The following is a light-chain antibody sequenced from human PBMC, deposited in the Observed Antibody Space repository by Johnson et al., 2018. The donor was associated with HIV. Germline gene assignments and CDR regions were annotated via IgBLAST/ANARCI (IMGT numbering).Light chain of an antibody. CDR3: GTWDSSLSAHYV. J-gene: IGLJ1*01. Sequence: QSVLTQPTSVSAAPGQKVTISCSGSSSNSGNNYVSWYQQLPGTAPKLLIYDNNKRPSGIPDRFSGSKSGTSATLGITGLQTGDEADYYCGTWDSSLSAHYVFGTGTKVTVL. CDR1: SSNSGNNY. V-gene: IGLV1-51*01. CDR2: DNN.